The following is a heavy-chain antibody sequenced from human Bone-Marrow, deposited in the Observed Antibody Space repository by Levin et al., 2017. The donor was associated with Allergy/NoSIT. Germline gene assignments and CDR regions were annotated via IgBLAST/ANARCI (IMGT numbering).Heavy chain of an antibody. CDR3: ARGTGYPGARYFDY. D-gene: IGHD5-12*01. Sequence: PSETLSLTCTVSGGSISSGDYYWRWIRQPPGKGLEWIGYIYYSGSTYYNPSLESRLTISLDTSKNQFSLKMTSVTAADTAVYYCARGTGYPGARYFDYWGQGNLVTVSS. CDR1: GGSISSGDYY. V-gene: IGHV4-30-4*01. CDR2: IYYSGST. J-gene: IGHJ4*02.